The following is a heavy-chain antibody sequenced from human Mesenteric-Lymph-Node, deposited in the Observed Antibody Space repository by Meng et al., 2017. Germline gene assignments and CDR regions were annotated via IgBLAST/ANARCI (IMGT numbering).Heavy chain of an antibody. D-gene: IGHD1-14*01. CDR1: GFTFTNNA. J-gene: IGHJ3*02. CDR3: AKLKPHSPGAFDI. Sequence: GESLKISCGTSGFTFTNNAMHWVRQAPGKGLEWVAVIWYDGSNKYYADSVKGRFTISRDNAKNSLYLQMNSLRAEDTAVYYCAKLKPHSPGAFDIWGQGTMVTVSS. V-gene: IGHV3-33*03. CDR2: IWYDGSNK.